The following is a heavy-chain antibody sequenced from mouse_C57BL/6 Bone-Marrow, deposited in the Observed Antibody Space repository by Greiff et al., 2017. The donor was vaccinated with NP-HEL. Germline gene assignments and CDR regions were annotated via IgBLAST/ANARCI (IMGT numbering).Heavy chain of an antibody. CDR1: GFNIKDDY. J-gene: IGHJ4*01. V-gene: IGHV14-4*01. D-gene: IGHD1-1*01. CDR2: IDPENGDT. Sequence: VQLQQSGAELVRPGASVKLSCTVSGFNIKDDYMHWVKQRPEQGLEWIGWIDPENGDTEYASKFQGKAPITADTSSNTAYLQLRSLTSEDTAVYYCTTGGSSPYAMDYWGQGTSVTVSS. CDR3: TTGGSSPYAMDY.